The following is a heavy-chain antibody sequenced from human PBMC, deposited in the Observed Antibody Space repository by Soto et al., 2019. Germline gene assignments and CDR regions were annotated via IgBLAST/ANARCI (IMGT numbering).Heavy chain of an antibody. D-gene: IGHD7-27*01. Sequence: QVQLQESGPGLVKPSETLSLTCTVSGGSISSYYWSWIRQPPGKGLEWIGYIYYSESTDYDPSLKSRVTISVDTSKNQFSLKLSSVTVADTAVYYCARRWGTYFDFWGQGTLVTLSS. CDR1: GGSISSYY. J-gene: IGHJ4*02. V-gene: IGHV4-59*01. CDR3: ARRWGTYFDF. CDR2: IYYSEST.